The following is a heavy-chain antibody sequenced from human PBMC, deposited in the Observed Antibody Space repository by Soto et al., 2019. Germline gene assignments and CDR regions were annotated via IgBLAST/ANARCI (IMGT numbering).Heavy chain of an antibody. CDR3: ASYAGYVE. D-gene: IGHD5-12*01. CDR1: GFTFSSYS. V-gene: IGHV3-48*01. J-gene: IGHJ4*01. Sequence: EVQLVESGGGLVQPGGSLRLSCAASGFTFSSYSMNWVRQAPGKGLEWVSYISSSSSTIYYADSVKGRFTISRDNAKNSLFLHMNRLCAEVTAVYSCASYAGYVEWGHGTLVTVSS. CDR2: ISSSSSTI.